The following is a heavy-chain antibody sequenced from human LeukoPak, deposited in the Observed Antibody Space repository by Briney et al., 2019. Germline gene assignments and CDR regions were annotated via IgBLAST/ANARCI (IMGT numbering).Heavy chain of an antibody. J-gene: IGHJ6*04. CDR2: IYYSGST. D-gene: IGHD6-19*01. Sequence: PSQTLSLTCTVSGGSISSGDYYWSWIRQPPGTGLEWIGYIYYSGSTYYNPSLKSRVTISVDTSKNQFSLKLSSVTAADTAVYYCARGLTVAGANYFYYGMDVWGKGTTVTVSS. CDR1: GGSISSGDYY. V-gene: IGHV4-30-4*01. CDR3: ARGLTVAGANYFYYGMDV.